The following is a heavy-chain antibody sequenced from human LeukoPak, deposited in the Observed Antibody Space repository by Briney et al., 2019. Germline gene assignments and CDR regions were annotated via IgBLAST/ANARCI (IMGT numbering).Heavy chain of an antibody. CDR2: ISWNSGSI. V-gene: IGHV3-9*01. J-gene: IGHJ4*02. D-gene: IGHD2-15*01. CDR3: AKLVVAATPDGFDY. Sequence: GGSLRLSCAASGFTVSSNYMSWVRQAPGKGLEWVSGISWNSGSIGYADSVKGRFTISRDNTKNSLYLQMNSLRAEDTALYYCAKLVVAATPDGFDYWGQGTLVTVSS. CDR1: GFTVSSNY.